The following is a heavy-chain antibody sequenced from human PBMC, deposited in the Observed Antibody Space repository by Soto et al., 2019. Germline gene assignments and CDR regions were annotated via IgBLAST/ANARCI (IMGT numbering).Heavy chain of an antibody. CDR2: IYYSGST. Sequence: ETLSLSCPVSGGSISSYYWSWIRQPPGKGLEWIGYIYYSGSTNYNPSLKSRVTISVDTSKNQFSLKLSSVTAADKAVYYCARSAGRLDYWGQGTLVTVYS. J-gene: IGHJ4*02. CDR3: ARSAGRLDY. CDR1: GGSISSYY. V-gene: IGHV4-59*01.